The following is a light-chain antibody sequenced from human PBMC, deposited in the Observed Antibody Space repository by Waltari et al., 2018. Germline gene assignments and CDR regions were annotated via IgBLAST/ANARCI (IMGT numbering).Light chain of an antibody. CDR2: GAS. CDR3: QHRDHWPPDAT. J-gene: IGKJ3*01. CDR1: RSVSSTY. Sequence: EIVLTQSPGTLSLSPGERASLSCRASRSVSSTYLAWYQQHPGQAPSLLIYGASRGATGIPARFSGSGSGTDFTLTISSLEPEDFAVYYCQHRDHWPPDATFGPGTKVDI. V-gene: IGKV3D-20*02.